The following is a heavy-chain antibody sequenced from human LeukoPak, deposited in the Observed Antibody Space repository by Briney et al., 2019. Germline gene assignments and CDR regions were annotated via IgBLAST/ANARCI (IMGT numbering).Heavy chain of an antibody. V-gene: IGHV3-21*01. D-gene: IGHD6-13*01. J-gene: IGHJ4*02. CDR1: GFTFSSYS. Sequence: GGSLRLSCAASGFTFSSYSMNWVRQAPGKGLEWVSSISSSSSYIYYADSVKGRFTISRDNAKNSLYLQMNSLRAEDTAVYYCARDYVVAAAGNIPFDYWGQGTLVTVSS. CDR2: ISSSSSYI. CDR3: ARDYVVAAAGNIPFDY.